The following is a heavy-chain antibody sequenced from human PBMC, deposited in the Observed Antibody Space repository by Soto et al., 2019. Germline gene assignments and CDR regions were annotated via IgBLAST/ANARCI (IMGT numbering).Heavy chain of an antibody. V-gene: IGHV1-69*04. CDR3: AREGCSGGSCPWDY. CDR1: GGTFSSYT. D-gene: IGHD2-15*01. CDR2: IIPILGIA. J-gene: IGHJ4*02. Sequence: SVKVSCKASGGTFSSYTISWVRQAPGQGLEWMGRIIPILGIANYAQKFQGRVTITADKSTSTAYMELSSLRSEDTAVYYCAREGCSGGSCPWDYWGQGTLVTVSS.